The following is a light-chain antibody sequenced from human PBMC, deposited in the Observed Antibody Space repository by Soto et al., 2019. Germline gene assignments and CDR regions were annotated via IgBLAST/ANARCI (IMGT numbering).Light chain of an antibody. CDR1: QSVSSSY. J-gene: IGKJ2*01. CDR2: GAS. V-gene: IGKV3-20*01. CDR3: QQYGSSPRT. Sequence: EIGLTQSPGTLSLSPWERSTFSCRASQSVSSSYLAWYQQKPGQAPRLLIYGASSMSTGIPDRFSGSGSGTDFTLTISRLEPEDFAVYYCQQYGSSPRTFGQGTKLEIK.